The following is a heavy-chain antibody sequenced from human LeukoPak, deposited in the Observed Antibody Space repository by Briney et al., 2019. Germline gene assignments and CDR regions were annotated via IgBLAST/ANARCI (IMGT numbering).Heavy chain of an antibody. Sequence: SETLSLTCTVSGDSINSGVSYWSWIRQRPGKGLEWIGYIYYSGNTYYNPSLKTRVTISVDTSKNQFSLRLYSVTAADTAVYYCARTTYHDGGGYFYPGSFNIWGQGTLVTVSS. D-gene: IGHD3-22*01. CDR3: ARTTYHDGGGYFYPGSFNI. J-gene: IGHJ3*02. CDR2: IYYSGNT. CDR1: GDSINSGVSY. V-gene: IGHV4-31*03.